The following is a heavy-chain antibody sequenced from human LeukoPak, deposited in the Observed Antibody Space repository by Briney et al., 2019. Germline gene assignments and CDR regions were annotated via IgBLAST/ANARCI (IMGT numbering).Heavy chain of an antibody. J-gene: IGHJ4*02. V-gene: IGHV4-59*08. CDR1: GVSISSSY. CDR3: ARHNFARPFDY. CDR2: IYHSGDT. Sequence: ASETLSLTCTVSGVSISSSYWSWIRQPPGKGLEWIGYIYHSGDTNSNPSLKSRVTISMDTSKNQFSLKLSSVAAADTAVYYCARHNFARPFDYWGQGTLVTVSS. D-gene: IGHD6-6*01.